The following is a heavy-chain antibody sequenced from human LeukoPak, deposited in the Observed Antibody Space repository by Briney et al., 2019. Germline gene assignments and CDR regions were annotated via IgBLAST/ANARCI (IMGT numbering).Heavy chain of an antibody. Sequence: RGESLKISCKGSGYTFTNYWIGWVRQMPGKGLEWMGIISPDDSDSRYSPSFQGQVTISADKSISTAYLQWSSLKASDTAMYYCARLSSSWSFDYWGQGTLVTVSS. D-gene: IGHD6-13*01. CDR2: ISPDDSDS. CDR1: GYTFTNYW. J-gene: IGHJ4*02. V-gene: IGHV5-51*01. CDR3: ARLSSSWSFDY.